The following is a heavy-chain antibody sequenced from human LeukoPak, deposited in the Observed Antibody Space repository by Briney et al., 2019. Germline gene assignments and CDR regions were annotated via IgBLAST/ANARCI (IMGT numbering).Heavy chain of an antibody. CDR2: ISSNGGST. J-gene: IGHJ1*01. CDR1: GFTFSSYA. V-gene: IGHV3-64D*06. CDR3: VKGPGPQLVGYFQH. Sequence: GGSLRLSCSASGFTFSSYAMHWVRQAPGKGLEYVSAISSNGGSTYYADSVKGRFTISRDNSKNTLYPQMSSLRAEDTAVYYCVKGPGPQLVGYFQHWGQGTLVTVSS. D-gene: IGHD6-13*01.